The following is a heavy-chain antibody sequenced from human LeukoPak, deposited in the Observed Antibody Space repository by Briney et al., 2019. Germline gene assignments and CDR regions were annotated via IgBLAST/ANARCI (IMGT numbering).Heavy chain of an antibody. Sequence: GRSLRLSCAASGFTFRSYAMHWVRQAPGKGLEWVSSISSSSSYIYYADSVKGRFTISRDNAKNSLYLQMNSLRAEDTAVYYCARDKSSSWYGDAFDIWGQGTMVTVSS. V-gene: IGHV3-21*01. CDR3: ARDKSSSWYGDAFDI. CDR2: ISSSSSYI. CDR1: GFTFRSYA. J-gene: IGHJ3*02. D-gene: IGHD6-13*01.